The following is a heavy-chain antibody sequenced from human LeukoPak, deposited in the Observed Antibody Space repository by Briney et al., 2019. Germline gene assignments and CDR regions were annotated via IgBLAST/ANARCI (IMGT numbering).Heavy chain of an antibody. J-gene: IGHJ3*02. D-gene: IGHD3-22*01. V-gene: IGHV1-18*04. CDR3: ARDFLSYDGSENHFEDTFDI. CDR2: IGAFNGNT. CDR1: GYTFTSYY. Sequence: ASVKVSCKASGYTFTSYYTHWVRQAPGQGLEWLGWIGAFNGNTNYAQNLQGRVTMTADTSTTTAYMELRSLSSDDTAVYYCARDFLSYDGSENHFEDTFDIWGQGTMVIVSS.